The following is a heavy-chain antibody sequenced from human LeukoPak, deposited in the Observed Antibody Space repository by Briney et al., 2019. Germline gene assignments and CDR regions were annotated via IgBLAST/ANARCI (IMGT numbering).Heavy chain of an antibody. CDR3: ARGRYYYGSGSYQGDY. CDR2: INHSGST. CDR1: GGSFSGYY. V-gene: IGHV4-34*01. D-gene: IGHD3-10*01. Sequence: SETLSLTCAVYGGSFSGYYWSWIRQPPGKGLEWIGEINHSGSTNYNPSLKSRVTISVDTSKNQFSLKLSSVTAADTAVYYCARGRYYYGSGSYQGDYWGQGTLVTVSS. J-gene: IGHJ4*02.